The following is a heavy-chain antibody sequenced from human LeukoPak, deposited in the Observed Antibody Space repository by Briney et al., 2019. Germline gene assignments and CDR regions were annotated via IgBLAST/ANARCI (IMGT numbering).Heavy chain of an antibody. CDR2: INHSGST. J-gene: IGHJ3*02. V-gene: IGHV4-34*01. CDR3: AGGDYGKAFDI. Sequence: SETLSLTCAVYGGSFSGYYWSWIRQPPGKGLEWIGEINHSGSTNYNPSLKSRVTISVDTSKNQFSLKLSSVTAADTAVYYCAGGDYGKAFDIWGQGTMVTVSS. CDR1: GGSFSGYY. D-gene: IGHD4-17*01.